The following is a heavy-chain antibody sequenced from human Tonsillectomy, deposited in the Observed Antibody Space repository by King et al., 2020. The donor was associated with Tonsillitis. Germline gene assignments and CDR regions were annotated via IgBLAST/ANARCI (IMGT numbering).Heavy chain of an antibody. CDR3: ARGGSLNRFDP. CDR2: VYYSGSI. D-gene: IGHD1-1*01. Sequence: QLQESGPGLVKPSETLSLTCTVSGDSISSHYWSWIRQPPGKGLEWIGYVYYSGSINYSPSLKSRVTISVDRSKTHFSLNLTSVTAADTAVYFCARGGSLNRFDPWGQGTLVTVSS. J-gene: IGHJ5*02. CDR1: GDSISSHY. V-gene: IGHV4-59*11.